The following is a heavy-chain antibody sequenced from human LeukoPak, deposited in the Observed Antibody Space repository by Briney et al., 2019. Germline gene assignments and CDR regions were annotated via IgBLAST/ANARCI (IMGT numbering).Heavy chain of an antibody. CDR1: GGSISSGDYY. J-gene: IGHJ4*02. CDR2: IYYSGST. Sequence: SQTLSLTCTVSGGSISSGDYYWSWIRQPPGKGLEWIGYIYYSGSTYYNPSLKSRVTISVDTSKNQFSLKLSSVTAADTAVYYCARASRGFGELSYFNYWGQGILVTVSS. V-gene: IGHV4-30-4*08. CDR3: ARASRGFGELSYFNY. D-gene: IGHD3-10*01.